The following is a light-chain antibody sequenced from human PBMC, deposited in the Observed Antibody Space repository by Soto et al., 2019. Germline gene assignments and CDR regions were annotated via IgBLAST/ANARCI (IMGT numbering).Light chain of an antibody. J-gene: IGKJ4*01. CDR3: QQHNAWPLT. CDR1: QTVGTS. CDR2: GAS. Sequence: EIVLTQSPATLSVSPGERATLSCRASQTVGTSLVWYQQKPGQAPSLLIYGASTRAAGIPATFSGSGSGTDSTLTISSLQSEDFAVYYCQQHNAWPLTFGGGTEVEIK. V-gene: IGKV3-15*01.